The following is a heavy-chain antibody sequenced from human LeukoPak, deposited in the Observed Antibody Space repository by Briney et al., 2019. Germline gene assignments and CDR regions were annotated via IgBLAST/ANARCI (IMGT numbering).Heavy chain of an antibody. J-gene: IGHJ6*02. CDR3: ARVELAYYYYGMDV. CDR2: INAGNGNT. D-gene: IGHD1-26*01. Sequence: ASVKVSCKASGYTFTSNYIHWVRQAPGQRLEWMGWINAGNGNTKYSQKFQGRVTITRDTSASTAYMELSSLRSEDTAVYYCARVELAYYYYGMDVWGQGTTVTVSS. CDR1: GYTFTSNY. V-gene: IGHV1-3*01.